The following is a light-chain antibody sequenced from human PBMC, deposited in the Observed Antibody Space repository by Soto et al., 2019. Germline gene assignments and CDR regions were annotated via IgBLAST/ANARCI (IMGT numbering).Light chain of an antibody. Sequence: QSVLTQPPSASGTPGQRVTISCSGSNSNIGSKYVYWYQQLPGTAPELLLYRNNQRPSGVPDRFSGSQSGTSASLAISGLRSEDEADYYCASWDNSLVGGPAFGGGTKVTVL. J-gene: IGLJ2*01. V-gene: IGLV1-47*01. CDR2: RNN. CDR3: ASWDNSLVGGPA. CDR1: NSNIGSKY.